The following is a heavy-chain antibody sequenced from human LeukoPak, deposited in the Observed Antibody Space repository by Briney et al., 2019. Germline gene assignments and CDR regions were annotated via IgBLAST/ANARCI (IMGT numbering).Heavy chain of an antibody. CDR2: ISSSGSTI. D-gene: IGHD3-22*01. CDR3: ARDYVDYYDSSGYPDY. Sequence: GGSLRLSCAASGFTFSSYEMNWVRQAPGKGLEWVSYISSSGSTIYYADSVEGRFTISRDNSKNTLYLQMNSLRAEDTAVYYCARDYVDYYDSSGYPDYWGQGTLVTVSS. V-gene: IGHV3-48*03. CDR1: GFTFSSYE. J-gene: IGHJ4*02.